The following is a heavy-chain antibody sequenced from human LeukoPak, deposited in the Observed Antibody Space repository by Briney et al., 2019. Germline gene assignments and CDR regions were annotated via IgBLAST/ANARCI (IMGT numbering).Heavy chain of an antibody. CDR1: GGTFSSYA. CDR2: IIPIFGTA. V-gene: IGHV1-69*01. J-gene: IGHJ3*02. Sequence: SVKVSCKASGGTFSSYAISWVRQAPGQGLEWMGGIIPIFGTANYAQKFQGRVTITADESTSTAYMELSSLRSEDTAVYYCARVGRLDDFWSDDDAFDIWGQGTMVTVSS. CDR3: ARVGRLDDFWSDDDAFDI. D-gene: IGHD3-3*01.